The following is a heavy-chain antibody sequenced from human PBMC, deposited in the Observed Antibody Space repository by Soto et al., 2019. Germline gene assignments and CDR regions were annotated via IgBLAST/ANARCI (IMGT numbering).Heavy chain of an antibody. CDR3: ARDSHRIAAAGTGVGYHGPY. J-gene: IGHJ4*02. CDR1: GGSISSSNW. V-gene: IGHV4-4*02. Sequence: QVQLQESGPGLVKPSGTLSLTCAVSGGSISSSNWWSWVRQPPGKGLEWIGEIYHSGSTNYNPSLKSRVTISVDKSKNQFSLKLRSVTAADTAVYYCARDSHRIAAAGTGVGYHGPYWGQGTLVTVSS. D-gene: IGHD6-13*01. CDR2: IYHSGST.